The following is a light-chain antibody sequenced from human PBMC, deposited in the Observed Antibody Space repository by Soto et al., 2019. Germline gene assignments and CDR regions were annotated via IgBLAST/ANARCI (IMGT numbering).Light chain of an antibody. J-gene: IGLJ3*02. CDR1: TSNIGSNT. CDR2: SNN. V-gene: IGLV1-44*01. CDR3: AAWDDSLKGWV. Sequence: QSVLTQPPSTSGTPGQRVTISCSGSTSNIGSNTVSWYQQFPGTAPRLLIYSNNQRPSGVPDRFSGSKSGTSASLAISGLQSEDEADYYCAAWDDSLKGWVFGGGTKLTVL.